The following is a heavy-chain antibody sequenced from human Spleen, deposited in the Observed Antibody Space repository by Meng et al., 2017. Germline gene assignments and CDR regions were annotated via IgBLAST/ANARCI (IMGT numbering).Heavy chain of an antibody. CDR2: IYHSGST. D-gene: IGHD6-19*01. J-gene: IGHJ4*02. CDR1: GFTFSDYY. V-gene: IGHV4-38-2*02. Sequence: ESLKISCAASGFTFSDYYMSWIRQAPGKGLEWIGSIYHSGSTYYNPSLKSRVTISVDTSKNQFSLKLSSVTAADTAVYYCAREDVSSGWWPNDYWGQGTLVTVSS. CDR3: AREDVSSGWWPNDY.